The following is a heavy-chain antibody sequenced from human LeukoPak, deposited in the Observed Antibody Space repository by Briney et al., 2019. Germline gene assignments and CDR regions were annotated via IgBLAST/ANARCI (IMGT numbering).Heavy chain of an antibody. D-gene: IGHD3-9*01. J-gene: IGHJ5*02. Sequence: SVKVSCKASGYTFTGYYMHWVRQAPGQGLEWMGWINPNSGGTNYAQKFQGRVTMTRGTSISTAYMELSRLRSDDTAVYYCARVRYFDWLSPRNWFDPWGQGTLVTVSS. V-gene: IGHV1-2*02. CDR1: GYTFTGYY. CDR3: ARVRYFDWLSPRNWFDP. CDR2: INPNSGGT.